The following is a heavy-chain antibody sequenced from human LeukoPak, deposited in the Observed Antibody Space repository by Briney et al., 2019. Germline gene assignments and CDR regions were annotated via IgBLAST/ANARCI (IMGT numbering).Heavy chain of an antibody. CDR3: ATVQREYYYDSSGIMGN. CDR2: ISYDGSKR. Sequence: QTGGSLRLSCAASGFTFSSYGMHWVRQAPGKGLEWMAVISYDGSKRYYADSVKGRFTISRDNSKNTLYLQMDSLRAEDTAVYYCATVQREYYYDSSGIMGNWGQGTLVTVSS. D-gene: IGHD3-22*01. J-gene: IGHJ4*02. CDR1: GFTFSSYG. V-gene: IGHV3-30*19.